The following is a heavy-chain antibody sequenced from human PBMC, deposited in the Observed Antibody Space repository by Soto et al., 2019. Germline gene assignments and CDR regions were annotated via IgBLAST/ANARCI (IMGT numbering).Heavy chain of an antibody. D-gene: IGHD1-7*01. CDR2: IRFDGSNE. J-gene: IGHJ4*02. V-gene: IGHV3-33*01. CDR1: GGIFHGYG. Sequence: QEQLVESGGGVVQPGTSLRLSCAVPGGIFHGYGMHWVRKAPGKGREWVAIIRFDGSNEEYADSVKGRFTISRDNSKNTLYLQMNTLGAEDTAVYYCARDGIGGTVFRGYLDYWGRGTVVTVSS. CDR3: ARDGIGGTVFRGYLDY.